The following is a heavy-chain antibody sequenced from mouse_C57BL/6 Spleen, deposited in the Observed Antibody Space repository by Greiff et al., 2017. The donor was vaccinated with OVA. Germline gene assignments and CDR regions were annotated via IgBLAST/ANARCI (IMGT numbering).Heavy chain of an antibody. D-gene: IGHD2-5*01. CDR1: GYTFTSYW. Sequence: VQLQQPGAELVMPGASVKLSCKASGYTFTSYWMHWVKQRPGQGLEWIGEIDPSDSYTNYNQKFKGKSTLTVDKSSSTAYMQLSILTSEDTAVYYCARNSNTRYYYAMDYWGQGTSVTVSS. CDR2: IDPSDSYT. J-gene: IGHJ4*01. CDR3: ARNSNTRYYYAMDY. V-gene: IGHV1-69*01.